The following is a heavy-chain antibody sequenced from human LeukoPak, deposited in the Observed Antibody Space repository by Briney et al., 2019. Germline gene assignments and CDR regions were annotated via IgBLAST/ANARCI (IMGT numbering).Heavy chain of an antibody. Sequence: ASVKVSCKASGYTFTGYYMHWVRQAPGQGLEWVGWINPNSGGTNYAQKFQGRVTMTRDTSISTAYMELSRLRSDDTAVYYCAREKVVPAARHYYYYMDVWGKGTTVTISS. J-gene: IGHJ6*03. V-gene: IGHV1-2*02. CDR2: INPNSGGT. D-gene: IGHD2-2*01. CDR1: GYTFTGYY. CDR3: AREKVVPAARHYYYYMDV.